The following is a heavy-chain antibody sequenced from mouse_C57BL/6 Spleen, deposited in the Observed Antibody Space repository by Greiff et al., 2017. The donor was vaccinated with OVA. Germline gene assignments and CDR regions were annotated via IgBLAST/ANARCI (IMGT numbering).Heavy chain of an antibody. CDR1: GYTFTSYW. Sequence: QVQLQQPGADLVKPGASVKVSCKASGYTFTSYWMHWVKQRPGQGLEWIGRINPSDGVTNSNKKFKGKATLTVDKSSSTGNMQLNSLTSEDYAVYCYAICDYGSGSIDYWGQGTTLTVSS. D-gene: IGHD1-1*01. CDR2: INPSDGVT. V-gene: IGHV1-74*01. CDR3: AICDYGSGSIDY. J-gene: IGHJ2*01.